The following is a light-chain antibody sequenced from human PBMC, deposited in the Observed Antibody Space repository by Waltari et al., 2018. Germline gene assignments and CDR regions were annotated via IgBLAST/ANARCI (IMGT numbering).Light chain of an antibody. CDR1: QRIDRW. CDR3: QQYDRYLWT. V-gene: IGKV1-5*03. CDR2: QAS. Sequence: DIQMTQSPSTLSASVGDTATITCRASQRIDRWLAWYQQKPGTAPKLLIHQASNLQTGVPPRFSGSGSGTEFTLTISNLLPDDFATYYCQQYDRYLWTFGQGTKVEL. J-gene: IGKJ1*01.